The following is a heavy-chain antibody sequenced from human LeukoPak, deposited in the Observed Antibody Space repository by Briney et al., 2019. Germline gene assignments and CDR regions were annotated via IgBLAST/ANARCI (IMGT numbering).Heavy chain of an antibody. CDR2: IYHSGST. CDR3: ARGQITMVRGVIITHDAFDI. Sequence: PSETLSLTCAVSGGSIGSGGYSWSWIRQPPGKGLEWIGYIYHSGSTYYNPSLKSRATISVDRSKNQFSLKLSSVTAADTAVYYCARGQITMVRGVIITHDAFDIWGQGTMVTVSS. V-gene: IGHV4-30-2*01. D-gene: IGHD3-10*01. J-gene: IGHJ3*02. CDR1: GGSIGSGGYS.